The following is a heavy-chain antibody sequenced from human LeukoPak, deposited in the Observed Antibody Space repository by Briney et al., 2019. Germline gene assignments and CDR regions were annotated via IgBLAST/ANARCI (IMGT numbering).Heavy chain of an antibody. D-gene: IGHD2-15*01. CDR3: ARMLGYCSGGSCYNAFDI. CDR2: ISSSGSTI. V-gene: IGHV3-11*04. Sequence: GGSLRLSCAASGFTFSDYYMSWIRQAPGKGLEWVSYISSSGSTIYYADSVKGRFTISRDNAKNSLYLQMNSLRAEDTAVYYCARMLGYCSGGSCYNAFDIWGQGTMVTVSS. CDR1: GFTFSDYY. J-gene: IGHJ3*02.